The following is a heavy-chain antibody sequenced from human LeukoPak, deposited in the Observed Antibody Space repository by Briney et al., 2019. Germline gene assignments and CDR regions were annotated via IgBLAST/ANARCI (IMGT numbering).Heavy chain of an antibody. V-gene: IGHV3-48*03. CDR1: GFTFNSYE. Sequence: GGSLRLSCAASGFTFNSYEMNWVRQAPGKGLEWVSYISSSGSTTYYADSVKGRFTISRDNAKKSVYLQMNSLRAEDTAVYYCASSACHDVLPLPSYFDNWGQGTLVTVSS. CDR3: ASSACHDVLPLPSYFDN. D-gene: IGHD3-9*01. J-gene: IGHJ4*02. CDR2: ISSSGSTT.